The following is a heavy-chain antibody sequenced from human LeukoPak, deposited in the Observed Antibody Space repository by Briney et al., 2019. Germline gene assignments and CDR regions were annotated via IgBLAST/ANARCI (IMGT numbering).Heavy chain of an antibody. CDR3: AIGETVEMATMGGDY. J-gene: IGHJ4*02. V-gene: IGHV3-23*01. CDR1: GFTFSSYA. CDR2: ISGSGGST. Sequence: PGGSLRLSCAASGFTFSSYAMSWVRQAPGKGLEWVSAISGSGGSTYYAGSVKGRFTISRDNSKNTLYLQMNSLRAEDTDVYYCAIGETVEMATMGGDYWGQGTLVTVSS. D-gene: IGHD5-24*01.